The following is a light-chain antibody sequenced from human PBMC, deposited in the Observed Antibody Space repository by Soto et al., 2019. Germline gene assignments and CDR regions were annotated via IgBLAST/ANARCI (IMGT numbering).Light chain of an antibody. CDR3: QSYDSSLSGSV. V-gene: IGLV1-40*01. Sequence: VLTHPPSVSWAPGQSVTISCTGGGSNIGSNFDVHWYQQLPGTAPRLLVYSNNNRPSGVPDRFSGSRSGPSASLAITGLLAEDEADYYCQSYDSSLSGSVFGTGTKVTVL. CDR2: SNN. CDR1: GSNIGSNFD. J-gene: IGLJ1*01.